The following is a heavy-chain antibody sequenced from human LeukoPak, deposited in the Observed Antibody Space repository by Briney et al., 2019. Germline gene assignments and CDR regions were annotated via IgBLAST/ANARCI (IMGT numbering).Heavy chain of an antibody. CDR1: GFTFSSYA. CDR2: ISYDGSNK. Sequence: GGSLRLSCAASGFTFSSYAMHWVRQAPGKGLEWVAVISYDGSNKYYADSVKGRFTISRDNSKNTLYLQMNSLRIEDTAVYYCAQEVVVRGPPGYWGLGTLVTVSS. CDR3: AQEVVVRGPPGY. V-gene: IGHV3-30-3*01. J-gene: IGHJ4*02. D-gene: IGHD3-10*01.